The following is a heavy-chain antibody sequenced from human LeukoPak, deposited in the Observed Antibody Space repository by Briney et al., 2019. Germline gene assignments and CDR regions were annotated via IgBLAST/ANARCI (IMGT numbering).Heavy chain of an antibody. CDR1: GFTFSSYG. CDR2: IRYDGSNK. D-gene: IGHD3-16*01. Sequence: PGGSLRLSCAASGFTFSSYGMHWVRQAPGKGLEWVAFIRYDGSNKYYADSVKGRFTISRDNSKNTLYLQMNSLRAEDTAVYYCAKGWGAAPGAFDIWGQGTMVTVS. CDR3: AKGWGAAPGAFDI. J-gene: IGHJ3*02. V-gene: IGHV3-30*02.